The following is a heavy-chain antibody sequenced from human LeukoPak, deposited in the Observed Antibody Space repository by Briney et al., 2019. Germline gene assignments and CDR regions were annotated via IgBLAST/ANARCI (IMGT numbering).Heavy chain of an antibody. CDR3: VRQGYNYGAFNA. V-gene: IGHV4-4*07. D-gene: IGHD5-18*01. J-gene: IGHJ4*02. CDR2: VFISGST. CDR1: GDSISYCY. Sequence: SETLSLTCAVSGDSISYCYWTWIRQSAGKGLEWIGRVFISGSTNYNPSLQGRVTMSVDRSKSQFSLRLSSVTAADTAVYYCVRQGYNYGAFNAWGQGTLVTVSS.